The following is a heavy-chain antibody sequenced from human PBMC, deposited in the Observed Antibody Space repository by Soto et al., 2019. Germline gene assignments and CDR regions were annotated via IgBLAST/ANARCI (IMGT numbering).Heavy chain of an antibody. Sequence: TLSLTCTVSGGSISSSSYYWGWIRQPPGKGLEWIGSIYYSGSTYYNPSLKSRVTISVDTSKNQFSLKLGSVTAADTAVYYCATPLIGLPNDYYYYYGMDVWGQGTTVTVSS. CDR3: ATPLIGLPNDYYYYYGMDV. CDR2: IYYSGST. J-gene: IGHJ6*02. V-gene: IGHV4-39*01. D-gene: IGHD3-16*01. CDR1: GGSISSSSYY.